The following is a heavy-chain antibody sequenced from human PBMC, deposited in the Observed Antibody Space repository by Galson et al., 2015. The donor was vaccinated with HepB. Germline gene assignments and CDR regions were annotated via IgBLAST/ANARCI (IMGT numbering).Heavy chain of an antibody. D-gene: IGHD5-18*01. V-gene: IGHV3-33*01. CDR2: IWYDGSNK. J-gene: IGHJ4*02. CDR1: GFTFSSYG. Sequence: SLRLSCAASGFTFSSYGMHWVRQAPGKGLEWVAVIWYDGSNKYYADSVKGRFTISRDNSKNTLYLQMNSLRAEDTAVYYCARERDATAMDGWGQGTLVTVSS. CDR3: ARERDATAMDG.